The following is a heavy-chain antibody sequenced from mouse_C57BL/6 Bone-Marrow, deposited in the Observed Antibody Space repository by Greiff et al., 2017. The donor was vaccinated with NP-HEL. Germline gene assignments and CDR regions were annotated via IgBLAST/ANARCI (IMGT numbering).Heavy chain of an antibody. Sequence: EVMLVESGGGLVQPKGSLKLSCAASGFTFNTYAMHWVRQAPGKGLEWVARIRSKSSNYATYYADSVKDRFTISRDDSQSMLYLQMNNLKTEDTAMYYCVREVTTVVATGDAMDYWGQGTSVTVSS. CDR3: VREVTTVVATGDAMDY. V-gene: IGHV10-3*01. CDR1: GFTFNTYA. D-gene: IGHD1-1*01. CDR2: IRSKSSNYAT. J-gene: IGHJ4*01.